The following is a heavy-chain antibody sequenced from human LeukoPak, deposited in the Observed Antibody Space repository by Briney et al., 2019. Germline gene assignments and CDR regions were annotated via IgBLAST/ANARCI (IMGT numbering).Heavy chain of an antibody. CDR3: TRDQMNY. CDR2: IFSNGDT. J-gene: IGHJ4*02. D-gene: IGHD5-24*01. V-gene: IGHV3-53*01. CDR1: EFTVSRNY. Sequence: GGALRLSCTASEFTVSRNYMLWVRQAPGKGLEWVSLIFSNGDTHYADSVKGRFTISRDTSKNTVSLQMNSLRVEDTAMYYCTRDQMNYWGQGTLVTVSS.